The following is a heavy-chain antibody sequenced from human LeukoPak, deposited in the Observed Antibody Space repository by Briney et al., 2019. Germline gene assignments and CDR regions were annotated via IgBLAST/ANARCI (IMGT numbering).Heavy chain of an antibody. D-gene: IGHD5-24*01. J-gene: IGHJ4*02. CDR2: FDPEDGET. CDR1: GYTLTELS. Sequence: ASVKVSCKVSGYTLTELSMHWVRQAPGEGLQWMGGFDPEDGETIYAQKFQGRVTMTEDTSTDTAYMELSSLSSDDTAVYYCATGIRDGYNTGDYWGQGTLVTVSS. CDR3: ATGIRDGYNTGDY. V-gene: IGHV1-24*01.